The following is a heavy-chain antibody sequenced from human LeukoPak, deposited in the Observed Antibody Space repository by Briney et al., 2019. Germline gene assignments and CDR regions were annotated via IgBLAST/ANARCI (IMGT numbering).Heavy chain of an antibody. V-gene: IGHV4-39*07. CDR1: GGSISSSSYY. CDR3: ARIGDSSSLYAFDI. D-gene: IGHD6-13*01. J-gene: IGHJ3*02. Sequence: PSETLSLTCTVSGGSISSSSYYWGWIRQPPGKGLEWIGSIYYSGSTYYNPSLKSRVTISVDTSKNQFSLKLSSVTAADTAVYYCARIGDSSSLYAFDIWGQGTMVTVSS. CDR2: IYYSGST.